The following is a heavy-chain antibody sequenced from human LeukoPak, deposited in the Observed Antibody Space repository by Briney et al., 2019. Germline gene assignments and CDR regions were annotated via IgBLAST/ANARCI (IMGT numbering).Heavy chain of an antibody. V-gene: IGHV4-34*01. CDR1: GGSFSGYY. J-gene: IGHJ4*02. Sequence: SETLSLTCTVYGGSFSGYYWSWIRQPPGKGLEWIGEINHSGSTNYNPSLKSRVTISVDTSKNQFSLKLSSVTAADTAVYYCAREKGVVPAAIEFDYWGQGTLVTVSS. CDR3: AREKGVVPAAIEFDY. CDR2: INHSGST. D-gene: IGHD2-2*01.